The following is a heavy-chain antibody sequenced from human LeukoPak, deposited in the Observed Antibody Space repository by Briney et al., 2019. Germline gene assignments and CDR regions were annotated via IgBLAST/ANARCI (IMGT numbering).Heavy chain of an antibody. CDR2: INPDGSTT. Sequence: GGSLRLSCAASGFTFSRYWIHWVRQAPGKGLEWVSRINPDGSTTTYADSVKGRFTISRDNAKNTVYLQMNSLRAEETAVYYCARKSNILYYYYSMDVWGQGTTVTVSS. CDR3: ARKSNILYYYYSMDV. J-gene: IGHJ6*02. V-gene: IGHV3-74*01. CDR1: GFTFSRYW.